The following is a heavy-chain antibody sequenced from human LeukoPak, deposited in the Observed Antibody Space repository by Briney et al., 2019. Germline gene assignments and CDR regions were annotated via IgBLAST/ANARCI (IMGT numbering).Heavy chain of an antibody. CDR2: ISGSGGST. J-gene: IGHJ5*02. V-gene: IGHV3-23*01. Sequence: PGGSLRLSCAASGFAFSSYWMHGVRHAPGKGVEGVSAISGSGGSTYYVDSVKGRFTISRDNSKNTLYLQMNSLRAEDTAVYYCAKTNDSSGYYYGWFDPWGQGTLVTVSS. CDR1: GFAFSSYW. CDR3: AKTNDSSGYYYGWFDP. D-gene: IGHD3-22*01.